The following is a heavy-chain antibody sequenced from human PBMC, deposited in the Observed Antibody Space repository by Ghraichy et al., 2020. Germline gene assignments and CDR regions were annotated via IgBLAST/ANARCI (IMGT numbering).Heavy chain of an antibody. CDR1: GFIFSSHV. Sequence: GGSLRLSCAASGFIFSSHVMHWVRQAPGKGPEYVSGISYNERTTYYANSVKGRFTISRDNSKNTLNLQMDSLRGEDTAVYYCAREWESRRTQFDYWGQGSLVTVSS. J-gene: IGHJ4*02. CDR3: AREWESRRTQFDY. V-gene: IGHV3-64*01. D-gene: IGHD1-26*01. CDR2: ISYNERTT.